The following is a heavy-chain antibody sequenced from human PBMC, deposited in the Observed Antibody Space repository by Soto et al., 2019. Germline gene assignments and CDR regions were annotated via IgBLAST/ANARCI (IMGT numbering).Heavy chain of an antibody. CDR3: ARDPSEGRVGNWFES. CDR2: ISSSTSYV. CDR1: VLTLDRYG. V-gene: IGHV3-21*06. Sequence: LRLSCAASVLTLDRYGMNWLRQAPGKGLEWVASISSSTSYVYYADSVKGRFSTSRDNAKNILYLEMYALRTEDTAVYYCARDPSEGRVGNWFESWGQGTLVTVSS. J-gene: IGHJ5*01. D-gene: IGHD2-2*01.